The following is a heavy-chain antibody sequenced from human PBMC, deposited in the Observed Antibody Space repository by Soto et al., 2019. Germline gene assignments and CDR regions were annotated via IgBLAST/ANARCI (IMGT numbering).Heavy chain of an antibody. CDR1: GFTFSNSG. D-gene: IGHD2-2*01. J-gene: IGHJ6*02. CDR2: ISFDGSNK. CDR3: TKEGCSSTSCVAFLDV. Sequence: PGGSLRLSCAASGFTFSNSGIHWFRQAPGKGLEWVAVISFDGSNKYYADSVKGRFTISRDNSKNTLYLQMNSLRAEDTAAYYCTKEGCSSTSCVAFLDVWGRGTTVTVSS. V-gene: IGHV3-30*18.